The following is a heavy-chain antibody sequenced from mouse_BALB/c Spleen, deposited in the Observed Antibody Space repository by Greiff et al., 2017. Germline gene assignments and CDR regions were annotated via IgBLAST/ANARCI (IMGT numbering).Heavy chain of an antibody. Sequence: VMLVESGPGLVAPSQSLSITCTVSGFSLTSYGVHWVRQPSGKGLEWLGVIWAGGSTNYNSALMSRLSISKDNSKSQVFLKMNSLQTDDTAMYYCARDHYDFAMDYWGQGTSVTVSS. CDR1: GFSLTSYG. CDR3: ARDHYDFAMDY. J-gene: IGHJ4*01. CDR2: IWAGGST. D-gene: IGHD2-4*01. V-gene: IGHV2-9*02.